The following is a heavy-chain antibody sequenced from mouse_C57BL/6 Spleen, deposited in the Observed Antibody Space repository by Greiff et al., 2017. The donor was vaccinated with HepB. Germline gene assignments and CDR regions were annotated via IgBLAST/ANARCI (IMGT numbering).Heavy chain of an antibody. CDR2: INYDGSST. V-gene: IGHV5-16*01. CDR1: GFTFSDYY. CDR3: ARENPLYIWYFDV. J-gene: IGHJ1*03. Sequence: EVQLVESEGGLVQPGSSMKLSCTASGFTFSDYYMAWVRQVPEKGLEWVANINYDGSSTYYLDSLKSRFIISRDNAKNILYLQMSSLKSEDTATYYCARENPLYIWYFDVWGTGTTVTVSS.